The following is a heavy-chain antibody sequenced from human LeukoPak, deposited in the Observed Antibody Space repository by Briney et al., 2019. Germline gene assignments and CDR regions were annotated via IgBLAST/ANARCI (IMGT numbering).Heavy chain of an antibody. D-gene: IGHD2-2*01. CDR3: ARFGLTSSLDY. Sequence: GESLKISCKVSGYTLTNNWIGWVRQVPGKGLEWMGLVYPGDSDTRYSPSFQGQVTMSVDKSISTAYLQWSSLRASDTAMYFCARFGLTSSLDYWGQGTLVTVSS. CDR2: VYPGDSDT. J-gene: IGHJ4*02. CDR1: GYTLTNNW. V-gene: IGHV5-51*01.